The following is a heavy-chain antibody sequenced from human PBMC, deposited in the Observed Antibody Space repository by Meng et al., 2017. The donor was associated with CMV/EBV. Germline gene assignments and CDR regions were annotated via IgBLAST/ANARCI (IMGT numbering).Heavy chain of an antibody. Sequence: QRQQWAVVLLKPSETLSLTVAVYGGSFSGYYWSWIRQPPGKGLEWIGEINHSGSTNYNPSLKSRVTISVDTSKNQFSLKLSSVTAADTAVYYCARESMVRGEDWGQGTLVTVSS. CDR3: ARESMVRGED. CDR1: GGSFSGYY. J-gene: IGHJ4*02. V-gene: IGHV4-34*01. CDR2: INHSGST. D-gene: IGHD3-10*01.